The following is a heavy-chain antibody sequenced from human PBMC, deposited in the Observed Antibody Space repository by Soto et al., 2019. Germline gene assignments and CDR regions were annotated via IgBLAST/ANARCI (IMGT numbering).Heavy chain of an antibody. J-gene: IGHJ6*02. CDR2: IKQDGSEK. CDR1: GFTFSSYW. CDR3: ARNELPRVYGMDV. Sequence: EVQLVESGGGLVQPGGSLRLSCAASGFTFSSYWMSWVRQAPGKGLEWVANIKQDGSEKYYVDSVKGRFTISRDNAKNSLYLQMNSLRAEDTAVYYCARNELPRVYGMDVWGQGTTVTVSS. D-gene: IGHD2-15*01. V-gene: IGHV3-7*01.